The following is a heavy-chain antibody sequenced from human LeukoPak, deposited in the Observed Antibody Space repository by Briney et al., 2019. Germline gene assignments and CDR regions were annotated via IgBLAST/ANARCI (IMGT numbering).Heavy chain of an antibody. V-gene: IGHV1-18*01. Sequence: ASVKVSCKASGYTFTSYGNSWVRQAPGQGLEWMGWISTYNGNTNYAQKLQGRVTMTADTSTSTVYMELRSLRSDDTAVYYCARASGSYYDFWNGYYYFDYWGQGTLVTVSS. J-gene: IGHJ4*02. D-gene: IGHD3-3*01. CDR3: ARASGSYYDFWNGYYYFDY. CDR2: ISTYNGNT. CDR1: GYTFTSYG.